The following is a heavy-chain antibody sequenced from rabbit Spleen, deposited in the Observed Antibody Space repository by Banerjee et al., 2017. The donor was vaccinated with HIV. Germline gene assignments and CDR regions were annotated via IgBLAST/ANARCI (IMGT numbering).Heavy chain of an antibody. D-gene: IGHD7-1*01. Sequence: QEQLEESGGDLVKPEGSLTLTCTASGFSFSSSYWICWVRQAPGKRPEWIACIANANGNTYHATWAQGRFTISKTSSTTVTLQMTSLTAADTATYFCVRGANCDGCGFSLWGQGTLVTVS. CDR2: IANANGNT. CDR1: GFSFSSSYW. J-gene: IGHJ3*01. CDR3: VRGANCDGCGFSL. V-gene: IGHV1S45*01.